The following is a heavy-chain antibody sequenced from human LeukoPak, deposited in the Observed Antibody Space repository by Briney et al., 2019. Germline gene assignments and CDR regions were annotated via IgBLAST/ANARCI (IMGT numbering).Heavy chain of an antibody. D-gene: IGHD3-22*01. CDR2: ISYDGSNK. V-gene: IGHV3-30-3*01. Sequence: GGSLRLSCAASGFTFSTYPMHWVRQAPGKGLEWVAVISYDGSNKYNADSVKGRFTISRDNSKNTLYLQMNSLRAADTAVYYCARDTADYYYDSGGYWAGYFDYWGQGTLVTVSS. CDR1: GFTFSTYP. J-gene: IGHJ4*02. CDR3: ARDTADYYYDSGGYWAGYFDY.